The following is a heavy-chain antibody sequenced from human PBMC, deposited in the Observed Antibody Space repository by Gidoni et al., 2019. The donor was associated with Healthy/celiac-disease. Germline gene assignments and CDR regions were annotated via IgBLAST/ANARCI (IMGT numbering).Heavy chain of an antibody. Sequence: EVQLLESGGGLVQPGGSLRVSWEADGFTFSSYAMRWVRQAPGKGLGWGSAISGSGGSTYYADSVKGRFTISRDNSKNTLYLQMNSLRAEDTAVYYCAKDPDIVVVPAAFDYWGQGTLVTVSS. D-gene: IGHD2-2*01. J-gene: IGHJ4*02. CDR3: AKDPDIVVVPAAFDY. V-gene: IGHV3-23*01. CDR2: ISGSGGST. CDR1: GFTFSSYA.